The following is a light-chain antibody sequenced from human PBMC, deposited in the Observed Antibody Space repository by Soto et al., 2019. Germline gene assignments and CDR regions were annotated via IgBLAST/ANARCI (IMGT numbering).Light chain of an antibody. J-gene: IGKJ4*01. Sequence: DIVLTQSSLSLPVTPGEPASISCRSSQSLLHSDGYNYLDWYMQKPGQSPQLLIYSGSHRASWVHDRFSGSGSGTDFTLKISRVEAEDVGVYYCMQALQTPVTFGGGTKVEIK. CDR3: MQALQTPVT. CDR2: SGS. CDR1: QSLLHSDGYNY. V-gene: IGKV2-28*01.